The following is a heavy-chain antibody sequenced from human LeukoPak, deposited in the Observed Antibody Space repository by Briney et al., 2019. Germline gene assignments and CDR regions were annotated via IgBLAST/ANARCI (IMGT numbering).Heavy chain of an antibody. V-gene: IGHV1-46*01. Sequence: GASVKVSCKASGYTFTSYYMHWVRQAPGQGLEWMGIINPSGGSTSYAQKFQGRVTMTRDTSTSTVYMELSSLRAEDTAVYCCARDYHRLYGSGSYLADIWGQGTMVTVSS. J-gene: IGHJ3*02. CDR2: INPSGGST. D-gene: IGHD3-10*01. CDR1: GYTFTSYY. CDR3: ARDYHRLYGSGSYLADI.